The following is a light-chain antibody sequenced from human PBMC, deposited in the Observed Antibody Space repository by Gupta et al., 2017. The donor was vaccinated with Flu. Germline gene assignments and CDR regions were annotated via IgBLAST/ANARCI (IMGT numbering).Light chain of an antibody. CDR1: NMGTKS. J-gene: IGLJ2*01. Sequence: GQTARISCEGNNMGTKSVDWYHQRPGQAPVLVVYDDSDRPSGIPERFSGSNSGNVATLTISGVEAGDEADYYCQVCDSGSDHVVFGGGTKLTVL. CDR3: QVCDSGSDHVV. CDR2: DDS. V-gene: IGLV3-21*02.